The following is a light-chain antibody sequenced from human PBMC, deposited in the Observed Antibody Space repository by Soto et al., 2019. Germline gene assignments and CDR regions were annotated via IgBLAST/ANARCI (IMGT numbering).Light chain of an antibody. V-gene: IGLV2-14*03. CDR1: SSDVGGYNF. J-gene: IGLJ3*02. CDR3: SSWRGITALV. Sequence: QSALTQPASVPGSPGQSITISCTGTSSDVGGYNFVSWYQQRPGKAPKLMIDEVSNRPSGVSNRFSGSKSGNTASLTISGLQVEDGADYYCSSWRGITALVFGGGTKLTVL. CDR2: EVS.